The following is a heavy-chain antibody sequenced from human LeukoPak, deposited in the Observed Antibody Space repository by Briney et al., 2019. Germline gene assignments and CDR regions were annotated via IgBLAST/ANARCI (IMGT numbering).Heavy chain of an antibody. Sequence: GGSLRLSCAASGFTFSSYSMNWVRQAPGKGLEWVSSISSSSSYIYYADSVKGRFTISRDNAKNSLYLQMNSLRAEGTAVYYCARIKEVPGITYSSGWVPFHYWGQGTLVTVSS. J-gene: IGHJ4*02. CDR1: GFTFSSYS. CDR3: ARIKEVPGITYSSGWVPFHY. CDR2: ISSSSSYI. D-gene: IGHD6-19*01. V-gene: IGHV3-21*01.